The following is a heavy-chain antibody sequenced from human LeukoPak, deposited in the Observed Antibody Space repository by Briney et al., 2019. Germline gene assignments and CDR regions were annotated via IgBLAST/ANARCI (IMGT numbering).Heavy chain of an antibody. CDR2: IYYSGST. J-gene: IGHJ4*02. D-gene: IGHD3-3*01. CDR3: ARAIVLEWLLSYYFDY. Sequence: SETLSLTCTVSGGSISSHYWSWIRPPPWKGLEWIGDIYYSGSTNYKRSLMSRVSISVDTSKNQFSLKLSSVTAADPAVYYCARAIVLEWLLSYYFDYWGQGTLVTVSS. V-gene: IGHV4-59*11. CDR1: GGSISSHY.